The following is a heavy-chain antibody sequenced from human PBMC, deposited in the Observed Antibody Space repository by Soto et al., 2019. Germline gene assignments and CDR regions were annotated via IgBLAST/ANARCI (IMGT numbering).Heavy chain of an antibody. CDR2: IYYSGST. V-gene: IGHV4-59*01. CDR3: ARVLFGRGNWFDP. Sequence: QVQLQESGPGLVKPSETLSLTCTVSDGSISSYYWSWIRQPAGKGLEWIGYIYYSGSTNYNPSLKCRVTISVDTSKYQFSLKLSSVTAADTAVYYCARVLFGRGNWFDPWGQGTLVTVSS. J-gene: IGHJ5*02. D-gene: IGHD3-3*01. CDR1: DGSISSYY.